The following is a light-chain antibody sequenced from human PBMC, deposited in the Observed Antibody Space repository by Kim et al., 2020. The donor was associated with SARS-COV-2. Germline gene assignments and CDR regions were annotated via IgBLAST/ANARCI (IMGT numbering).Light chain of an antibody. J-gene: IGLJ3*02. V-gene: IGLV1-40*01. CDR2: GNS. CDR3: QSYDSSLSGSV. CDR1: SSNIGAGYD. Sequence: RVTISGTGSSSNIGAGYDVHWYQQLPETAPKLLIYGNSNRPSGVPDRFSGSKSSTSASLAITGLQAEDEADYYCQSYDSSLSGSVFGGGTKLTVL.